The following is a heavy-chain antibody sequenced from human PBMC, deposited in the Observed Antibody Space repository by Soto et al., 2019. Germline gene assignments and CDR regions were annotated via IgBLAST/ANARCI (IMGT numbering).Heavy chain of an antibody. CDR2: INPSGGST. CDR1: GYTFTSYY. Sequence: ASVKVSCKASGYTFTSYYMHWVRQAPGQGLEWMGIINPSGGSTSYAQKFQGRVTMTRDTSMSTVYMELSSLRSEDTAVYYCAREEPPITMVRGVKLFDYWGQGTLVTVSS. J-gene: IGHJ4*02. CDR3: AREEPPITMVRGVKLFDY. D-gene: IGHD3-10*01. V-gene: IGHV1-46*01.